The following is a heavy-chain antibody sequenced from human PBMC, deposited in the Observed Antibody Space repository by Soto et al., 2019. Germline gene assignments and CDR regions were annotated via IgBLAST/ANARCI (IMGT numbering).Heavy chain of an antibody. CDR1: GFSLSTSGVG. V-gene: IGHV2-5*02. CDR3: AHTPLTTRDAFDI. J-gene: IGHJ3*02. CDR2: FYWDDDK. D-gene: IGHD4-17*01. Sequence: QITLKESGPTLVKPTQTLTLTCTFSGFSLSTSGVGVGWFRQPPGKALDWLALFYWDDDKRYSPSLKSRLAITKDTSKNQLVLTMTNMDPVDTARYYCAHTPLTTRDAFDIWGHGTMVTVSS.